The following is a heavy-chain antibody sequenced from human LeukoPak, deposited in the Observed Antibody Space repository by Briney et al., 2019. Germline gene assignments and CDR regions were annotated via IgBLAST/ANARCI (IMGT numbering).Heavy chain of an antibody. CDR1: GFTFSSYW. D-gene: IGHD3-9*01. CDR2: ISYDGSNK. J-gene: IGHJ4*02. Sequence: GGSLRLSCAASGFTFSSYWMSRVRQAPGKGLEWVAVISYDGSNKYYADSVKGRFTISRDNSKNTLYLQMNSLRAEDTAVYYCARVLRYFDAPFDYWGQGTLVTVSS. V-gene: IGHV3-30-3*01. CDR3: ARVLRYFDAPFDY.